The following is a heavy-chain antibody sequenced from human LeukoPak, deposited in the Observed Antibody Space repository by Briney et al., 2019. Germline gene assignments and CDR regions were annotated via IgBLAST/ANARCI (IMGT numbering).Heavy chain of an antibody. CDR2: VSSDGTT. J-gene: IGHJ4*02. V-gene: IGHV4-59*08. CDR3: ARLDCLVEGCYNH. D-gene: IGHD2-15*01. Sequence: SETLSLTCSVSGDSVTSSYWNWIRQPPGKGLEWIGYVSSDGTTNYTPSLRSRLIMSVDTATNDISLILTSVTAADTAIYYCARLDCLVEGCYNHWGRGTLVTVSS. CDR1: GDSVTSSY.